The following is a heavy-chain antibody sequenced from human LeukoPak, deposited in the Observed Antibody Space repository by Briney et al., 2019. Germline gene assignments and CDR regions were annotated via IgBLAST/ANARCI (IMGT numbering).Heavy chain of an antibody. CDR1: GGSISSGGYS. D-gene: IGHD3-10*01. CDR3: ARGGGQELGGPMVRGVRYMDV. CDR2: IYNSGTT. Sequence: PSQTLSLTCVVSGGSISSGGYSWNWIRQPPGKGLEWIGYIYNSGTTSYNPSLKSRVTMSVDTSKNQFSLKLSSVTAADTAVYYCARGGGQELGGPMVRGVRYMDVWGKGTTVTISS. J-gene: IGHJ6*03. V-gene: IGHV4-30-4*07.